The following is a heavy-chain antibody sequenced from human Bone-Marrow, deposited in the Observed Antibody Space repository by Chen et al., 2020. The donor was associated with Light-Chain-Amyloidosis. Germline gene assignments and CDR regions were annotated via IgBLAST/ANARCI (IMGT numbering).Heavy chain of an antibody. V-gene: IGHV3-23*04. CDR2: ISGSGGST. CDR1: GFTFSSYA. J-gene: IGHJ4*02. Sequence: EVQLVESGGGLVQPGGSLRLSCAASGFTFSSYAMSWVRQAPGKGLEWVSAISGSGGSTYYADSVKGRFTISRDNSKNTLYLQMNSLRAEDTAVYYCAKSALLLGATRGYYFDYWGQGTLVTVSS. CDR3: AKSALLLGATRGYYFDY. D-gene: IGHD1-26*01.